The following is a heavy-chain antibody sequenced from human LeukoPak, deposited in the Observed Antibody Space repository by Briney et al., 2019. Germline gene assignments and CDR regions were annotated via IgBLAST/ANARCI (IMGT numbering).Heavy chain of an antibody. D-gene: IGHD6-25*01. Sequence: PGGSLRLSCAASGFTFSSYGMHWVRQAPGKGLEWVALIWNDGSNKYYAESVEGRFTISRDNPKSTLYLQMNSLRAENTAMYYCARDRGYSCGHPFDYWGQGTLVTVSS. J-gene: IGHJ4*02. CDR3: ARDRGYSCGHPFDY. CDR1: GFTFSSYG. V-gene: IGHV3-33*01. CDR2: IWNDGSNK.